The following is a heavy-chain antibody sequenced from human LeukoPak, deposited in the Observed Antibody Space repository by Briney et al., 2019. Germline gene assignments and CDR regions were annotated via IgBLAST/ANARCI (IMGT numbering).Heavy chain of an antibody. CDR3: ARTPMATIGKDAFDI. Sequence: SVKVSCKASGGTFSSYTISWVRQAPGQGLEWMGRIIPILGIANYAQKFQGRVTITADKSTSTAYMELSSLRSEDTAVYYCARTPMATIGKDAFDIWGQGTMVTVSS. J-gene: IGHJ3*02. V-gene: IGHV1-69*02. CDR1: GGTFSSYT. CDR2: IIPILGIA. D-gene: IGHD5-24*01.